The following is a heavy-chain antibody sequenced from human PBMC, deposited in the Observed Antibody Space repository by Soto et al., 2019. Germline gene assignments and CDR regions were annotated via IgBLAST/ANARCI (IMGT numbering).Heavy chain of an antibody. CDR1: GFTFSNAW. V-gene: IGHV3-15*01. CDR2: IKSKTDGGTT. Sequence: EVQLVESGGGLVKPGGSLRLSCAASGFTFSNAWMSWVRQAPGKGLEWVGRIKSKTDGGTTDYAAPVKGRFTISRDDSKNTLYLQMNSLKTEDTAVYYCTTAEYYYDSSGYYYVDYWGQGTLVTVSS. CDR3: TTAEYYYDSSGYYYVDY. J-gene: IGHJ4*02. D-gene: IGHD3-22*01.